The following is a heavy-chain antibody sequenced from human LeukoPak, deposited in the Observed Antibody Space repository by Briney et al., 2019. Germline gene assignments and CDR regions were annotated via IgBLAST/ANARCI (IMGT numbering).Heavy chain of an antibody. V-gene: IGHV3-74*01. CDR2: INSDGSTT. CDR3: ARDLSQYGWFGELYY. CDR1: GFTFSSYW. Sequence: GGSLRLSCEASGFTFSSYWMHWVRQAPGKGLVWVSRINSDGSTTTYADSVKGRFTISRDNAKNTLYLQMSSLRAEDTAVYYCARDLSQYGWFGELYYWGQGTLVTVSS. D-gene: IGHD3-10*01. J-gene: IGHJ4*02.